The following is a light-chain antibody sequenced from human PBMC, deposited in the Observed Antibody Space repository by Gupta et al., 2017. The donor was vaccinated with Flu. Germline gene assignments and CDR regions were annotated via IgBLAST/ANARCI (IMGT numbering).Light chain of an antibody. V-gene: IGKV3-20*01. CDR1: ESVTNNF. CDR2: DAS. J-gene: IGKJ3*01. CDR3: QQDGTSSFT. Sequence: EIVLTQSPGTLSLSPGERATLSCRASESVTNNFLAWYQQKPGQAPRLVIYDASSRATVIPDRFSGRGSGTDFSLTISRLEPEDFAVYYCQQDGTSSFTFGQGTKVEIK.